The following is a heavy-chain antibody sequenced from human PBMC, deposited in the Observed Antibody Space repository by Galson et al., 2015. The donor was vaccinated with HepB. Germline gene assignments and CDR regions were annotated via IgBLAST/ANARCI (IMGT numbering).Heavy chain of an antibody. CDR1: GFTVSSIY. D-gene: IGHD3-10*01. CDR3: ATEGYYYGSGSRITRNAFDI. Sequence: SLRLSCAASGFTVSSIYMNWVRQAPGKGLEWVSVIYSGGSTYYADSVKGRFTISRDNSKNTLYLQMNSLRAEDTAVYYRATEGYYYGSGSRITRNAFDIWGQGTMVTVSS. CDR2: IYSGGST. J-gene: IGHJ3*02. V-gene: IGHV3-66*01.